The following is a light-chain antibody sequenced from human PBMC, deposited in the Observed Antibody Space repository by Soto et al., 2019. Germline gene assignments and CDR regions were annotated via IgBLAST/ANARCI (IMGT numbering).Light chain of an antibody. Sequence: IQMTQSPSSLSASVGDRVTITCRASQGIRNDLGWYQQEPGKAPKLLIYAASSLESGVLSRFSGSGSGTDFTLTISSLQPEDFATYYCLQDYNYPWTFGQGTKVDIK. CDR2: AAS. V-gene: IGKV1-6*01. J-gene: IGKJ1*01. CDR1: QGIRND. CDR3: LQDYNYPWT.